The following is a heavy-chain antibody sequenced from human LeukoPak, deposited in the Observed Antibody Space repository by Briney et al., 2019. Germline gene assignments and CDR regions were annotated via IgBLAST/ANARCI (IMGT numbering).Heavy chain of an antibody. V-gene: IGHV4-30-2*01. CDR3: ARDLGIEVAAAAL. J-gene: IGHJ4*02. CDR2: IYHSGST. D-gene: IGHD6-13*01. CDR1: GGSISSGGYY. Sequence: SQTLSLTCTVSGGSISSGGYYWSWIRQPPGKGLEWIGYIYHSGSTYYNPSLKSRVTISVDRSKNQFSLKLSSVTAADTAVYYCARDLGIEVAAAALWGQGTLVTVSS.